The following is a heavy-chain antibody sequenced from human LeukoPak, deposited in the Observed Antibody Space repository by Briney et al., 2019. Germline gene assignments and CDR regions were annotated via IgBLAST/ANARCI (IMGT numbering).Heavy chain of an antibody. Sequence: GASVKVSCKASGYTFTSYGISWVRQAPGQGLEWMGWISAYNGNTNYAQKLQGRVTMTTDTSTSTAYMELRSLRSDDTAVYYCARGGGYCSSTSCYTDNWFDPWGQGTLVTVSS. V-gene: IGHV1-18*01. CDR2: ISAYNGNT. D-gene: IGHD2-2*02. CDR1: GYTFTSYG. J-gene: IGHJ5*02. CDR3: ARGGGYCSSTSCYTDNWFDP.